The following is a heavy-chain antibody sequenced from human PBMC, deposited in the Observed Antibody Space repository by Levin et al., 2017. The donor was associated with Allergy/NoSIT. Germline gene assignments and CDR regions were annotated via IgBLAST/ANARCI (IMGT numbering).Heavy chain of an antibody. CDR1: GFTFSSFS. V-gene: IGHV3-48*01. CDR3: ARARAGYYMDV. D-gene: IGHD3-10*01. Sequence: GESLKISCAASGFTFSSFSMNWVRQAPGKGLEWVSNIRSGNNTVYYADSVRGRFTISRDNAKNSLYLQMNSLRAEDTAVYYCARARAGYYMDVWGKGTTVTVSS. CDR2: IRSGNNTV. J-gene: IGHJ6*03.